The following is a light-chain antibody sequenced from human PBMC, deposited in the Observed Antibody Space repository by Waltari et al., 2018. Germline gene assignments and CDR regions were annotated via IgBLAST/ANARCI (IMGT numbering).Light chain of an antibody. Sequence: EVVMTQSPATLSASPGERAALSCRARQSVSSNLAWYQQKPGQAPRLLINGASTRATDIPARFSGSGSGTEFTLTISSLQPEDFGVYYCQQYNNWPPTFTFGPGTKVDIK. CDR1: QSVSSN. V-gene: IGKV3-15*01. CDR3: QQYNNWPPTFT. J-gene: IGKJ3*01. CDR2: GAS.